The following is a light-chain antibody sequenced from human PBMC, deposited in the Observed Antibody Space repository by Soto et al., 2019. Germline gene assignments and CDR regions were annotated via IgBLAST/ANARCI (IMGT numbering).Light chain of an antibody. CDR1: QSVSSN. CDR3: QQYYNWPPIT. J-gene: IGKJ5*01. CDR2: GAS. V-gene: IGKV3-15*01. Sequence: EIVMTQSPATLSVSPGERATLSCRASQSVSSNLAWYQQKPGQAPRLLIYGASTRATGIPARFGGSGSGTEFTLTISSLQSEDFAVYYCQQYYNWPPITFGQGTRLEIQ.